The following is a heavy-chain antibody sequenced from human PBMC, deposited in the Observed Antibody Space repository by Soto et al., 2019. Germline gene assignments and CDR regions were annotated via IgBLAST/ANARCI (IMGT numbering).Heavy chain of an antibody. D-gene: IGHD6-13*01. Sequence: SVKVSCKASAGTFSSYAISWVRQAPGQGLEWMGGIIPIFGTANYAQKFQGRVTITADESTSTAYMELSSLRSEDTAVYYCAREEREGAAAGTVSVYWGQGTLVTVSS. CDR1: AGTFSSYA. V-gene: IGHV1-69*13. J-gene: IGHJ4*02. CDR3: AREEREGAAAGTVSVY. CDR2: IIPIFGTA.